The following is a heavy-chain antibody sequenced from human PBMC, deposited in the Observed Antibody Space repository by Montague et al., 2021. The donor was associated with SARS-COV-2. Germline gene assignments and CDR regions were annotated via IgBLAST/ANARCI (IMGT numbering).Heavy chain of an antibody. CDR3: ASDHETVTTEW. Sequence: SETLSLTCTVSGYSIISGYYWGWIRQPPGKGLEWIGNIFHTGSTLYNPSLKSRVTISLDTSKNQFSLRLNSVTAADTAVYYCASDHETVTTEWWGQGTLVTVSS. CDR1: GYSIISGYY. CDR2: IFHTGST. J-gene: IGHJ4*02. V-gene: IGHV4-38-2*02. D-gene: IGHD4-17*01.